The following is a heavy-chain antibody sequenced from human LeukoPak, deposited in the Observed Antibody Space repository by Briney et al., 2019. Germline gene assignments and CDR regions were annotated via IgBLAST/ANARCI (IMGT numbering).Heavy chain of an antibody. CDR3: ARANGQYNWFDP. V-gene: IGHV4-59*01. J-gene: IGHJ5*02. CDR2: IYYSGST. D-gene: IGHD1-1*01. Sequence: SETLSLTCTVSGGSISSYYWSWIRQPPGKGLEWIGYIYYSGSTNYNPSLKSRVTISVDTSKNQFSLKLSSVTAADTAVYYCARANGQYNWFDPWGKGTLVTVSS. CDR1: GGSISSYY.